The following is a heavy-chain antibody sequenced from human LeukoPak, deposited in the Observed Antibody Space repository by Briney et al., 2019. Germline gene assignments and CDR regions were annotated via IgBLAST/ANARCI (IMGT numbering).Heavy chain of an antibody. CDR1: GFTFSSYA. J-gene: IGHJ4*02. V-gene: IGHV3-23*01. Sequence: GGSLRLSCAASGFTFSSYAMSWVRQAPGKGLEWVSAISGSGGSTYYADSVKGRFTISRDNSKNTLYLQMNSLRAEDTAVYYCAKDPAVAGTSAYFDYWGQGTLVTVSS. CDR2: ISGSGGST. CDR3: AKDPAVAGTSAYFDY. D-gene: IGHD6-19*01.